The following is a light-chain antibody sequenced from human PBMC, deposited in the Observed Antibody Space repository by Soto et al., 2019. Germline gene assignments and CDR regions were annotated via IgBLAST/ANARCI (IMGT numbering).Light chain of an antibody. CDR2: GAS. V-gene: IGKV3-20*01. Sequence: EIVLTQSPGTLSLSPGERATLSCRASQSVSSSYLAWYQQKPGQAPRLLIYGASSRATGIPDRFSGSGSGTDFTLTINRLEPEDFAVYYYQQYGSSPFAFGPGTKVDIK. CDR1: QSVSSSY. J-gene: IGKJ3*01. CDR3: QQYGSSPFA.